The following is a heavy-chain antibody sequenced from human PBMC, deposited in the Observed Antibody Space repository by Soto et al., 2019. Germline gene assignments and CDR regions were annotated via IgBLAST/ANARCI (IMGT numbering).Heavy chain of an antibody. V-gene: IGHV3-74*01. D-gene: IGHD3-16*01. CDR1: GFTFSYYW. Sequence: DVQLVESGGGSVQPGGSLSLSCAATGFTFSYYWMHWVRQAPGKGLVWVSRIHSDGSSTTDADSVKGRFTISRDNAKNTLCLLMNSLRAEDKAVYYCARGQGGAFDLWGQGTMVTVAS. CDR3: ARGQGGAFDL. J-gene: IGHJ3*01. CDR2: IHSDGSST.